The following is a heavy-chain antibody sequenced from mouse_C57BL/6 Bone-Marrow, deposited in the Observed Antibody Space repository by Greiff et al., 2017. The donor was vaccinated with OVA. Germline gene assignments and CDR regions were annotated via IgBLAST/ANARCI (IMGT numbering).Heavy chain of an antibody. CDR1: GYTFTSYW. D-gene: IGHD2-3*01. CDR3: ARMGGYYWFAY. Sequence: QVHVKQSGAELVKPGASVKLSCKASGYTFTSYWMHWVKQRPGQGLEWIGMIHPNSGSTNYNEKFKSKATLTVDKSSSTAYMQLSSLTSEDSAVYYCARMGGYYWFAYWGQGTLVTVSA. CDR2: IHPNSGST. J-gene: IGHJ3*01. V-gene: IGHV1-64*01.